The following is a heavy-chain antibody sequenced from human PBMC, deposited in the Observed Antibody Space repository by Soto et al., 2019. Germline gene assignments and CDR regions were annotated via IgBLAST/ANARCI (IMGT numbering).Heavy chain of an antibody. V-gene: IGHV3-30-3*01. CDR3: ARASRGSMGGMDV. Sequence: QVQLVESGGGVVQPGRSLRLSCAASGFTFSSYAMHWVRQAPGKGLEWVAVISYDGSNKYYADSVKGRFTISRDNSKNTLYLQMNSLRAEDTAVYYCARASRGSMGGMDVWGQGTTVTVSS. J-gene: IGHJ6*02. CDR1: GFTFSSYA. D-gene: IGHD1-26*01. CDR2: ISYDGSNK.